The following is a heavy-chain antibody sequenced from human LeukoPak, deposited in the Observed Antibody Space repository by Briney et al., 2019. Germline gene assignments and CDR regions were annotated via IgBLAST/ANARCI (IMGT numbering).Heavy chain of an antibody. CDR3: AREKYDSELPDY. J-gene: IGHJ4*02. V-gene: IGHV1-2*06. CDR2: INPKSGAT. D-gene: IGHD5-24*01. CDR1: GYTFSDYY. Sequence: ASVKVSCKASGYTFSDYYMHWVRQAPGQGLEWMGRINPKSGATNSAQKFQGRVTMTRDASISTVYMELSRLTSDDTAVYYCAREKYDSELPDYWGQGTLVTVSS.